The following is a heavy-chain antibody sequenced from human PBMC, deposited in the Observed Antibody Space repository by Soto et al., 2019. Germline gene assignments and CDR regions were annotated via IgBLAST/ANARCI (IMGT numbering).Heavy chain of an antibody. Sequence: ASVKVSCKASGYTFTSYGFSWVRQAPGQGLEWMGWISASNGNTNYAQKLQGRVTMTTDTSTGTAYMELRSLRSDDTATYYCARHSVRYCSDGVCCQGCYYFARDGWG. D-gene: IGHD2-8*01. V-gene: IGHV1-18*01. CDR1: GYTFTSYG. CDR3: ARHSVRYCSDGVCCQGCYYFARDG. J-gene: IGHJ6*04. CDR2: ISASNGNT.